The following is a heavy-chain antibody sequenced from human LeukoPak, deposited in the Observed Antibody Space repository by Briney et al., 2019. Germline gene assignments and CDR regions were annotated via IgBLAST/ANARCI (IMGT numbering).Heavy chain of an antibody. J-gene: IGHJ6*02. CDR2: IYSGGFT. CDR1: GLTVSSNY. V-gene: IGHV3-66*01. CDR3: ARERYGMDV. Sequence: GGSLRLSCAASGLTVSSNYMNWVRQAPGKGLEWVSVIYSGGFTYYADSVKGRFIISRDNSKNTLYLQMNNLRAEDAAVYYCARERYGMDVWGHGATVTVSS.